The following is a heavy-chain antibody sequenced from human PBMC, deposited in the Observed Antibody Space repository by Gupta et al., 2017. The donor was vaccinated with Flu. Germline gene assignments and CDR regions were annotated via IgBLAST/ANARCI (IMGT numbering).Heavy chain of an antibody. CDR2: ISSSSSYI. Sequence: EVQLVESGGGLVKPGGSLRLSCAASGFTFSSYSMNWVRQAPGKGLEWVSSISSSSSYIYYADSVKGRFTISRDNAKNSLYLQMNSLRAEDTAVYYCARGWGLYYYGMDVWGQGTTVTVSS. V-gene: IGHV3-21*01. CDR1: GFTFSSYS. D-gene: IGHD3-16*01. CDR3: ARGWGLYYYGMDV. J-gene: IGHJ6*02.